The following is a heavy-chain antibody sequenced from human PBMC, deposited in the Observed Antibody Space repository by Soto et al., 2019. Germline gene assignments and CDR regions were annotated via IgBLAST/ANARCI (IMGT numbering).Heavy chain of an antibody. J-gene: IGHJ6*02. CDR2: IWFDGIKE. Sequence: SLRLSCAVTGFDFTTYAMHWVRQTPDKWLEWVAIIWFDGIKEFYAESVRGRFTISIDTSKNTVFLQMNNVRAEDTALYYCTRATFDVWGQGTTVTVSS. CDR3: TRATFDV. CDR1: GFDFTTYA. V-gene: IGHV3-33*01.